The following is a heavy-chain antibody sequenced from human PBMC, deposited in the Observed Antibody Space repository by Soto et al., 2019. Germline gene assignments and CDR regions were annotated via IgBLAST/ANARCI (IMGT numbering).Heavy chain of an antibody. V-gene: IGHV4-39*01. CDR2: IYYSGST. Sequence: SETLSLTCTVSGGSISSSSYYWGWIRQPPGKGLEWIGSIYYSGSTYYNPSLKSRVTISVDTSKNQFSLKLSSVTAADTAVYYCASGLCSGGSCHRYGDYGMDVWGQGTTVTVSS. D-gene: IGHD2-15*01. J-gene: IGHJ6*02. CDR3: ASGLCSGGSCHRYGDYGMDV. CDR1: GGSISSSSYY.